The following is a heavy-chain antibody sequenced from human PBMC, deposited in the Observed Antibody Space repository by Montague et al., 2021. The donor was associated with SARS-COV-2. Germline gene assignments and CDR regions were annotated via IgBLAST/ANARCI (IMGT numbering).Heavy chain of an antibody. J-gene: IGHJ5*02. CDR2: IYYSGGI. CDR3: ARAVSVRRAVNWFDP. Sequence: SETLSLTCTVSGGSMSDHYWAWIRQPPGKGLEWLAYIYYSGGITSNASLKSRVTMSVDTSKNQFSLKLTSVTAADTAVYYCARAVSVRRAVNWFDPWGQGTLVTVAS. CDR1: GGSMSDHY. D-gene: IGHD3-10*01. V-gene: IGHV4-59*11.